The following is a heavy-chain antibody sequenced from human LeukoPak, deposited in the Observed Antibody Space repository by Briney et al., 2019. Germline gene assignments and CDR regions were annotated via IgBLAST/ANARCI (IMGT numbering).Heavy chain of an antibody. D-gene: IGHD6-25*01. V-gene: IGHV1-2*02. J-gene: IGHJ3*02. CDR1: GYTFNGFY. CDR2: INPISGVA. Sequence: ASVKVSCKTSGYTFNGFYMQWVRQAPGQGLEWMGWINPISGVAIYAQKFQGRVTMTRDTSISTAYMELINLRSDDTAIYYCARDIAAGTPRAFDIWGQGAMVTVSS. CDR3: ARDIAAGTPRAFDI.